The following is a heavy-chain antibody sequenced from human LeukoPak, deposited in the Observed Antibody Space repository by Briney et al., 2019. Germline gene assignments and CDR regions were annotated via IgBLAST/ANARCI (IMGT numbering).Heavy chain of an antibody. J-gene: IGHJ3*02. Sequence: KPSETLSLTCTVSGASVSSGDFYWSWIRQPPGKGLEWIGYIYHTGSTYYNPSLNGRATVSVDRSKNQFSLKLSSVTAADTAVYYCARDRSYDPITGAFDIWGQGTMVTVSS. CDR1: GASVSSGDFY. D-gene: IGHD5-18*01. V-gene: IGHV4-30-2*01. CDR3: ARDRSYDPITGAFDI. CDR2: IYHTGST.